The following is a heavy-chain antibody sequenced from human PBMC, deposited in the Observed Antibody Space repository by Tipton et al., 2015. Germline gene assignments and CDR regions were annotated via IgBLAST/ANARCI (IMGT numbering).Heavy chain of an antibody. CDR2: ISYTDGA. CDR3: VRLSITTWVGLLDS. J-gene: IGHJ5*01. D-gene: IGHD4-11*01. Sequence: TLSLTCTVSGGSVTSGSYYWSWIRQPPGKGLEWIGYISYTDGAHYNPALKSRVTISVDTSKNQFSLTLNSVAAADTAVYYCVRLSITTWVGLLDSWGPGILVTVSS. CDR1: GGSVTSGSYY. V-gene: IGHV4-61*01.